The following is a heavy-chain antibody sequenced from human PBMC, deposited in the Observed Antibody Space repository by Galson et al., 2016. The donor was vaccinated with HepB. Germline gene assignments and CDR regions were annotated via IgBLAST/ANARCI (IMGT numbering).Heavy chain of an antibody. CDR2: TYWNDDN. V-gene: IGHV2-5*01. J-gene: IGHJ4*02. CDR3: AHGSGWLFDY. CDR1: GFSLTDNAVG. Sequence: PALVKPTQTLTLPCTFSGFSLTDNAVGVGWFRQPPGKALEWLALTYWNDDNRYRSSLKSRLSLTKDTSKNQVVLTMTDMDPVDTATYYCAHGSGWLFDYWGQGTLVTVSS. D-gene: IGHD6-19*01.